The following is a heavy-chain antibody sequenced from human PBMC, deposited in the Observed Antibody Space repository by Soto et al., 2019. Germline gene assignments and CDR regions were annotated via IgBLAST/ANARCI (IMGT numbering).Heavy chain of an antibody. CDR2: IYYSGST. D-gene: IGHD1-26*01. J-gene: IGHJ5*02. V-gene: IGHV4-39*01. CDR3: ATQEVGGSYVYTFDP. Sequence: SDTLSLTCTLTGDSITSSSYYWGWSWHPPGKGLEWIGSIYYSGSTYYNPSLKSRVTISVDTSKNQFSLKLSSVTAADTAVYYCATQEVGGSYVYTFDPWGQGTLVTVS. CDR1: GDSITSSSYY.